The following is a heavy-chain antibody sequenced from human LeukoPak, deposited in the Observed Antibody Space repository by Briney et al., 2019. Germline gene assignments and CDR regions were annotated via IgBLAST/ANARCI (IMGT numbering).Heavy chain of an antibody. V-gene: IGHV3-48*03. J-gene: IGHJ5*02. CDR1: GFTFSSYE. D-gene: IGHD3-22*01. Sequence: GGSLRLSCAASGFTFSSYEMNWVRQAPGKGLEWVSYISSSGSTIYYADSVKGRSTISRDNAKNSLYLQMNSLRAEDTAVYYCARGPGCYDSSGYAWGQGTLVTVSS. CDR3: ARGPGCYDSSGYA. CDR2: ISSSGSTI.